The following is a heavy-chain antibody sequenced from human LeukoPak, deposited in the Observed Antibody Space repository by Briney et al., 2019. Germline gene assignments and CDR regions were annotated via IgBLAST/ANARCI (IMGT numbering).Heavy chain of an antibody. Sequence: PSETLSLTCIVSGGISSSYYWGWVRQPPGKGLEWVASIYYTGATYYNPSLKSRLTISVDTSKSQFSLGLSSVTAADTAVYYCARIPYCYDSTVPRWAFDVWDQGTMVTVSS. J-gene: IGHJ3*01. D-gene: IGHD3-22*01. CDR1: GGISSSYY. CDR2: IYYTGAT. CDR3: ARIPYCYDSTVPRWAFDV. V-gene: IGHV4-39*01.